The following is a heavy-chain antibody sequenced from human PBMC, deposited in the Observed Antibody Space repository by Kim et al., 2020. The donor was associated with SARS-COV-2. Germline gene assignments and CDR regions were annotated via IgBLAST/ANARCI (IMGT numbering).Heavy chain of an antibody. Sequence: YGETTEYDPSVQGRFIISREDSKSIAYLQLNSLKTEDTAVYYCTEGWGDYWGQGTLVTVSS. J-gene: IGHJ4*02. V-gene: IGHV3-49*02. D-gene: IGHD3-16*01. CDR3: TEGWGDY. CDR2: YGETT.